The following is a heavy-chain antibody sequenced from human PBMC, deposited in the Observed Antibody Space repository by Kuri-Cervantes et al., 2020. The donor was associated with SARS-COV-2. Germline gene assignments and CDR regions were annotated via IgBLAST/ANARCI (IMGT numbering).Heavy chain of an antibody. CDR1: GFIFSDYY. V-gene: IGHV3-11*04. Sequence: GGSLRLSCTASGFIFSDYYMTWIRQAPGKGLEWVSNIGPSGTTKYYADSVKGRFTISRGNAKNSLYLRMNSLRAEDTAVYYCARDPTVETAFTSDYFYMDVWGKGTTVTVSS. J-gene: IGHJ6*03. CDR2: IGPSGTTK. CDR3: ARDPTVETAFTSDYFYMDV. D-gene: IGHD4-23*01.